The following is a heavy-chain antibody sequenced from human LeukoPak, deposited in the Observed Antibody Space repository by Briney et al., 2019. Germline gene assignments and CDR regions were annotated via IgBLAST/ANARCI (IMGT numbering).Heavy chain of an antibody. CDR1: GFTFSSYA. CDR3: AKGLSGWPGPYIDY. V-gene: IGHV3-23*01. D-gene: IGHD6-19*01. J-gene: IGHJ4*02. CDR2: ISGSGGST. Sequence: PGGSLRLSCAASGFTFSSYAMSWVRQAPGKGLEWVSAISGSGGSTYYADSVKGRFTISRDNSKNTLYLQMNRLRGEDTAVYYCAKGLSGWPGPYIDYWGQGTLVTVSS.